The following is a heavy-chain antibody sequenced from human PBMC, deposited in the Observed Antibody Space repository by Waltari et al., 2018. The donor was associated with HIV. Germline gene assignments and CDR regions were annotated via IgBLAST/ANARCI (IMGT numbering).Heavy chain of an antibody. CDR1: GFTFRTYA. V-gene: IGHV3-23*01. Sequence: EVQLLESGGGLVQPGGSLRLSCAASGFTFRTYAMTWVRQAPGEGLEWVSAISGSGGRTYYTDSVKGRFTISRDNSKNTLYLQMNSLRAEDTAVYYCAKDDYDILTGYSYWGQGTLVTVSS. J-gene: IGHJ4*02. CDR2: ISGSGGRT. CDR3: AKDDYDILTGYSY. D-gene: IGHD3-9*01.